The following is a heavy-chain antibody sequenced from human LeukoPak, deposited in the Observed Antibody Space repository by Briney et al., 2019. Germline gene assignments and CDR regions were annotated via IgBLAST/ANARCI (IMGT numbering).Heavy chain of an antibody. CDR1: GGSINSYY. Sequence: SETLSLTCSVSGGSINSYYWRWIRQSPGKGREWIGDIHYSGSNNDNPSLKSRVTITVDTSKNQFSLKLSSVTAADSAVYYCARFRKTYYYDSSGYLHRWFDPWGQDPLLTVSS. CDR2: IHYSGSN. CDR3: ARFRKTYYYDSSGYLHRWFDP. D-gene: IGHD3-22*01. V-gene: IGHV4-59*12. J-gene: IGHJ5*02.